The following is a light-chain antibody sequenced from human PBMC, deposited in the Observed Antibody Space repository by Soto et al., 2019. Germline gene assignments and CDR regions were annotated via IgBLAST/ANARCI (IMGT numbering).Light chain of an antibody. V-gene: IGKV3-11*01. CDR2: DAS. CDR3: QQRSNWPSTWT. Sequence: DIVLTQSPATLSLFPGERATLSCRASQSVSSYLAWYQQKPGQAPRLLIYDASNRATGIPARFSGSGSGTDFTLTISSLEPEDFAVYYCQQRSNWPSTWTFGQGTKVDIK. CDR1: QSVSSY. J-gene: IGKJ1*01.